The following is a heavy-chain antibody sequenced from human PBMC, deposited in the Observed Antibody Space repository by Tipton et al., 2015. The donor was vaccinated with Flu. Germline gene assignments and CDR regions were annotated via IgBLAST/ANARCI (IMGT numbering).Heavy chain of an antibody. D-gene: IGHD3-10*01. Sequence: TLSLTCAVYGGSFSGYYWSWIRQPPGKGLEWLGEINHSGSTNYNPSLKSRVTISVDTSKNQFSLKLSSVTAADTAVYYCARGLRDLSFGEGWFDPWGQGTLVTVSS. CDR1: GGSFSGYY. CDR2: INHSGST. V-gene: IGHV4-34*01. J-gene: IGHJ5*02. CDR3: ARGLRDLSFGEGWFDP.